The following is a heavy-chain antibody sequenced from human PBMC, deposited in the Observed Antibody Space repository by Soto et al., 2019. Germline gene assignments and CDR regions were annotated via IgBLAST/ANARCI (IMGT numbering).Heavy chain of an antibody. CDR3: AKLMGSSTNRHYYYYHMEV. V-gene: IGHV3-23*01. J-gene: IGHJ6*03. CDR2: ISDSGSST. Sequence: GGCLRLSFAAAGFSFPNYALNWVRRAPGKGLDWVPFISDSGSSTYYADSVKGRFTIYRDNSKNTLYLQMNSLRAEDTAVYYCAKLMGSSTNRHYYYYHMEVWGKGTTVTVSS. CDR1: GFSFPNYA. D-gene: IGHD2-2*01.